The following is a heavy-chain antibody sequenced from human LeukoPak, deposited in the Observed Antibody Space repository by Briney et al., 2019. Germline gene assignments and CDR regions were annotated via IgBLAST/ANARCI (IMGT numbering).Heavy chain of an antibody. V-gene: IGHV3-48*02. J-gene: IGHJ4*02. CDR3: PRGTGSDSWYIDY. Sequence: GGSLRLSCTASGFTFSTYSMNWVRQAPGRGLEWVSYISGSSSSSDGGAMQYADSVKGRFTISRDNDKNSLYLQMNSLRDEDTAVYYSPRGTGSDSWYIDYWGQGTLVSVSS. CDR2: ISGSSSSSDGGAM. D-gene: IGHD6-13*01. CDR1: GFTFSTYS.